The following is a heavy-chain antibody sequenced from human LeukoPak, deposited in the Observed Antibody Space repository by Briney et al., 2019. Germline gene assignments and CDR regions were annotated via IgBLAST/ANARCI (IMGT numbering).Heavy chain of an antibody. Sequence: PGGSLRLSCAASGFTFSSYSMNWVRQAPGKGLEWVSSISSSSSYIYYADSVKGRFTISRDNAKNSLYLQMNSLRAEDTAVYYCARDPSSGRTVFDPWGQGTLVTVSS. D-gene: IGHD3-22*01. J-gene: IGHJ5*02. CDR1: GFTFSSYS. V-gene: IGHV3-21*01. CDR3: ARDPSSGRTVFDP. CDR2: ISSSSSYI.